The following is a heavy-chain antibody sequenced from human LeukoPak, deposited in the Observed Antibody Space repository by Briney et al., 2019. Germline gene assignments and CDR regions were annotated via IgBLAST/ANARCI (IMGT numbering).Heavy chain of an antibody. CDR1: GYTFTSYY. Sequence: ASVKVSCKASGYTFTSYYIHWVRQAPGQGLEWMGIISPSGGSTSYAQKLQGRVTMTTDTSTSTAYMELRSLRSDDTAVYYCASGGYCSGGSCYSPYYYYGMDVWGQGTTVTVSS. J-gene: IGHJ6*02. CDR2: ISPSGGST. V-gene: IGHV1-46*01. D-gene: IGHD2-15*01. CDR3: ASGGYCSGGSCYSPYYYYGMDV.